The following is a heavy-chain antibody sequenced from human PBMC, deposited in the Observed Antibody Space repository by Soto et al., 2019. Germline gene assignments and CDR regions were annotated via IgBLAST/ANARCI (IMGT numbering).Heavy chain of an antibody. CDR2: ISAYNGST. V-gene: IGHV1-18*01. J-gene: IGHJ3*02. D-gene: IGHD3-3*01. CDR1: GYTFTSYG. CDR3: ARERRFLEWLLHDAFDI. Sequence: ASVKVSCKASGYTFTSYGISWVRQAPGQGLEWMGWISAYNGSTNYAQKLQGRVTMTTDTSTSTAYMELRSLRSDDTAVYYCARERRFLEWLLHDAFDIWGQGTMVTVSS.